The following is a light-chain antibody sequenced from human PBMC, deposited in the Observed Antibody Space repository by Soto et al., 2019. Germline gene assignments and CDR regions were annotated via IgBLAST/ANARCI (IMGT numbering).Light chain of an antibody. V-gene: IGLV2-23*01. CDR2: EGS. CDR1: SSDVGSYNL. Sequence: QSALTQPASVSGSPGQSITISCSGSSSDVGSYNLVSWHQQYPGNAPILMIYEGSKRPAGVSNRFSGSKSGNTASLTISGLHAEDEADYYCCSYAGRSTVVFGGGTKLTVL. CDR3: CSYAGRSTVV. J-gene: IGLJ3*02.